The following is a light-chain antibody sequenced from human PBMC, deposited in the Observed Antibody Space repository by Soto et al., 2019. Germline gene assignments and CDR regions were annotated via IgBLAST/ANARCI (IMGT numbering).Light chain of an antibody. CDR3: GTWDSRLTAFV. CDR2: ENN. Sequence: QSVLTQPPSVSAAPGQRVTISCSGSSSNIGSNYVSWYQQLPGTAPRLLIYENNKRPSGIPDRLSASKSGTSATLGITGLQTGDEADYFCGTWDSRLTAFVFGTGTQLTVL. J-gene: IGLJ1*01. CDR1: SSNIGSNY. V-gene: IGLV1-51*02.